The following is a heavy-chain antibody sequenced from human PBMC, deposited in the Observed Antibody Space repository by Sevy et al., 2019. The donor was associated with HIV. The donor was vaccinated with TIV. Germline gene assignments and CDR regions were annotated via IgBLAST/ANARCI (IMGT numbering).Heavy chain of an antibody. J-gene: IGHJ4*02. CDR2: INHSGTT. CDR1: SESFRRYY. CDR3: ASDSGTYTYYFDY. D-gene: IGHD1-26*01. V-gene: IGHV4-34*01. Sequence: SETLSLTCAVYSESFRRYYWNWIRQSPEKGLEWIGEINHSGTTNYNPSLKSRVTISVDPSRNQFSLKLNSVTAADTAVCYCASDSGTYTYYFDYWGQGTPVTVSS.